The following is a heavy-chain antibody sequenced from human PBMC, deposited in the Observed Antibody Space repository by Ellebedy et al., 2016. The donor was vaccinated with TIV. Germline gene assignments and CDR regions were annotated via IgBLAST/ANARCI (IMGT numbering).Heavy chain of an antibody. CDR1: GYSFSTYA. J-gene: IGHJ4*02. D-gene: IGHD2/OR15-2a*01. CDR3: ARGSQTLDS. CDR2: TSTSNDKA. V-gene: IGHV1-18*01. Sequence: ASVKVSXXASGYSFSTYAISWVRQAPGQGLEWMGCTSTSNDKANYAQKLQGRVTMTTDTSTSTAYMELRSLKSDDTAVYYCARGSQTLDSWGQGTLVTVSS.